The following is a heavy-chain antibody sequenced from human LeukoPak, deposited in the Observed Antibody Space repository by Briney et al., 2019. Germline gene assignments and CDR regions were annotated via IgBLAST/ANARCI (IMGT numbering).Heavy chain of an antibody. CDR1: GVSISSSYSY. V-gene: IGHV4-39*02. J-gene: IGHJ6*03. CDR2: IYYTGNT. Sequence: PSETLSLTCTVSGVSISSSYSYWGWIRQPPGMGLEWIGSIYYTGNTYYNASLKSQVSISIDTSKNQFSLKLTSVTAADTAVYYCAREAVSPPGRGFYYYMDVWGKGTTVTISS. CDR3: AREAVSPPGRGFYYYMDV. D-gene: IGHD3-10*01.